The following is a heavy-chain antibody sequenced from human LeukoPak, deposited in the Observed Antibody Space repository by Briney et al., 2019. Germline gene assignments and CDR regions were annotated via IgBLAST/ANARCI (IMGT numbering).Heavy chain of an antibody. J-gene: IGHJ4*02. V-gene: IGHV3-23*01. CDR1: GVTFTNYA. D-gene: IGHD6-19*01. CDR3: AKVPAGNKVEY. Sequence: GGSLRLACAASGVTFTNYAMTWVRQAPGKGLEWVSGISISGGSTDYADSVKGRFTISRDNSKNTLYLQMNSLRAEDTAVYYCAKVPAGNKVEYWGQGTLVTVSS. CDR2: ISISGGST.